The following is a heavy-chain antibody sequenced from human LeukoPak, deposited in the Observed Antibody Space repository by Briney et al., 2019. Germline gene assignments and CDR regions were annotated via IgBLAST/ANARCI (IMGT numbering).Heavy chain of an antibody. D-gene: IGHD3-3*01. Sequence: SETLSLTCTVSGGSISSYYWSWIRQPPGKGLEWIGEINHSGSTNYNPSLKSRVTISVDTSKNQFSLKLSSVTAADTAVYYCARKRADYDFWSGYFAYWGQGTQVTVSS. CDR2: INHSGST. J-gene: IGHJ4*02. CDR1: GGSISSYY. V-gene: IGHV4-34*01. CDR3: ARKRADYDFWSGYFAY.